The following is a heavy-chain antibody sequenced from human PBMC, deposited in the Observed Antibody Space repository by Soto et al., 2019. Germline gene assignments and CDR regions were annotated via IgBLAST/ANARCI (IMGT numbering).Heavy chain of an antibody. D-gene: IGHD3-9*01. V-gene: IGHV3-30*18. J-gene: IGHJ4*02. CDR3: AKSFDWLRAPFDY. Sequence: GGSLRLSCAASGFTFSSYGMQWVRQAPGKGLEWVAVISYDGSNKYYADSVKGRFTISRDNSKNTLYLQMNSLRAEDTAVYYCAKSFDWLRAPFDYWGQGTLVTVSS. CDR1: GFTFSSYG. CDR2: ISYDGSNK.